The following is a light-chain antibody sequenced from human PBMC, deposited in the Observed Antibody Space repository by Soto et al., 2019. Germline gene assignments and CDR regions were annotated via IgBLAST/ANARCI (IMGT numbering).Light chain of an antibody. J-gene: IGKJ1*01. CDR1: QDIRAE. Sequence: AIQMTQSPSSLSASVGDRVTITCRASQDIRAELGWYQQKPGEAPKLLVYGTSTLQTGVPSRFSGSGSGADFTLTISSLQPEYFATYYCLQDYDYPRTFGQGTKVDIK. CDR3: LQDYDYPRT. CDR2: GTS. V-gene: IGKV1-6*01.